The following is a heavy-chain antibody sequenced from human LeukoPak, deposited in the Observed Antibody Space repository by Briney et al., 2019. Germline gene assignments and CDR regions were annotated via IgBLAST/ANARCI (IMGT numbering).Heavy chain of an antibody. CDR1: GYTFNSHY. J-gene: IGHJ4*02. CDR2: INPSGGST. V-gene: IGHV1-46*02. CDR3: ARQGTYSSAIGMGY. D-gene: IGHD6-19*01. Sequence: ASVKVSCKASGYTFNSHYMYWVRQAPGQGLEWMGVINPSGGSTSYAQKFQGRVTMTRDTSTRTVYMEVNSLRSEDTAVYYCARQGTYSSAIGMGYWGQGTLVTVSS.